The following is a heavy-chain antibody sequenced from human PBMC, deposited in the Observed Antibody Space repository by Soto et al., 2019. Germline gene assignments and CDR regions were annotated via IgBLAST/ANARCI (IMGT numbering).Heavy chain of an antibody. D-gene: IGHD2-2*01. CDR2: IIPIFGTA. Sequence: QVQLVQSGAEVKKPGSSVKVSCKASGGTFSSYAISWVRQAPGQGLEWMGGIIPIFGTANYAQKFQGRVTITADESTSTAYMELSSLRSEDTAVYYCASPRLGPADPFYYYYGMDVWGQGTTVTVSS. V-gene: IGHV1-69*12. J-gene: IGHJ6*02. CDR3: ASPRLGPADPFYYYYGMDV. CDR1: GGTFSSYA.